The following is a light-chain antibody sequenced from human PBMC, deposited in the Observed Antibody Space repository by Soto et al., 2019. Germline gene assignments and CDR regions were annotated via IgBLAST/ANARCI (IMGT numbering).Light chain of an antibody. CDR2: EGT. Sequence: QSALTQPASVSGSPGQSITISCTGTNSDVESYNLVSWFRQHPGEAPKLIVYEGTKRPSGVSNRFSGSKSGNPASLTISGLHADDEANYYCCSYAGTATVFRTGTKLTVL. CDR1: NSDVESYNL. J-gene: IGLJ1*01. CDR3: CSYAGTATV. V-gene: IGLV2-23*03.